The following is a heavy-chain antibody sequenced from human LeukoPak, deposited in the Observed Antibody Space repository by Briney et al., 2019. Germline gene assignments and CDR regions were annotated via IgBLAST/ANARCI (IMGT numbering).Heavy chain of an antibody. V-gene: IGHV3-11*01. CDR3: ARVGRYLSWFDP. D-gene: IGHD3-16*02. J-gene: IGHJ5*02. Sequence: GGSLRLSCAASGFTFSDYYMSWIRQAPGRGLEWVSYISSGGSTIYYADSGKGRFTISRDNAKNSLYLQVNSLRAEDTAVYYCARVGRYLSWFDPWGQGTLVTVSS. CDR1: GFTFSDYY. CDR2: ISSGGSTI.